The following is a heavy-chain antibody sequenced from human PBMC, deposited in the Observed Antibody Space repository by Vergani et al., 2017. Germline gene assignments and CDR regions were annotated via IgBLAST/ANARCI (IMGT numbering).Heavy chain of an antibody. V-gene: IGHV3-30*18. D-gene: IGHD2-2*02. CDR3: AKDRFYCFRRTPPWYCSSTSCYRGAYGMDV. J-gene: IGHJ6*02. CDR1: GFTFSSYG. CDR2: ISYDGSNK. Sequence: QVQLVESGGGVVQPGRSLRLSCAASGFTFSSYGMHWVRQAPGKGLEWVAVISYDGSNKYYADSVKGRFTISRDNSKNTLYLQMNSLRAEDTAVYYCAKDRFYCFRRTPPWYCSSTSCYRGAYGMDVWGQGTTVTVSS.